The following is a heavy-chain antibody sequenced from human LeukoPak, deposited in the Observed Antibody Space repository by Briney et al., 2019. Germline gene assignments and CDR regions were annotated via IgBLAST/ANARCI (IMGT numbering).Heavy chain of an antibody. CDR1: GVSISRGDYY. J-gene: IGHJ4*02. V-gene: IGHV4-30-4*01. D-gene: IGHD5-18*01. Sequence: SETLSLTCTVSGVSISRGDYYWRWIRQPPGKGLEWIGYIYYSGSTYYNPSLKSRITISVDTSKNQFSLKLSSVTAADTAVYYCARVIVRGYSYGYGPDYFDYWGQGTLVTVSS. CDR3: ARVIVRGYSYGYGPDYFDY. CDR2: IYYSGST.